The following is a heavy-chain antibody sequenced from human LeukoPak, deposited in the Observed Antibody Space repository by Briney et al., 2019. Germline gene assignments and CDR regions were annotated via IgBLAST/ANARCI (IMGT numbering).Heavy chain of an antibody. Sequence: PSETLSLTRAVYGGSFSGYYWSWIRQPPGKGLEWIGEINHSGSTNYNPSLKSRVTISVDTSKNQFSLKLSSVTAADTAVYYCARGEAASFDYWGQGTLVTVSS. V-gene: IGHV4-34*01. CDR1: GGSFSGYY. CDR2: INHSGST. CDR3: ARGEAASFDY. J-gene: IGHJ4*02. D-gene: IGHD2-15*01.